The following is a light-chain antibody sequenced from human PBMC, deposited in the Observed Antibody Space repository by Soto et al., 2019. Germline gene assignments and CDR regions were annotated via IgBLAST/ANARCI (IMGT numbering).Light chain of an antibody. CDR2: DAS. J-gene: IGKJ4*01. CDR3: QQRSNWLT. CDR1: QSLSSY. V-gene: IGKV3-11*01. Sequence: EIVLTQSPATLSLSPGERATLSCRASQSLSSYLSWYQQKPGQAPRLLIYDASNRATGIPARFSGSGSGTDFTLPISSLEPEDFAVYYCQQRSNWLTFGGGTKVDIK.